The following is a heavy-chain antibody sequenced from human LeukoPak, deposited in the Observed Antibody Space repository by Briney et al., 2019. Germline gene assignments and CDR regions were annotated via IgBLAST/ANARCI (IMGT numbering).Heavy chain of an antibody. Sequence: ASVKVSCKASGYTFNHHGISWVRQAPGQGPEWMGWISAYNGDTIYAQKFQDRVTLTKDTSTTTAYMDLRSLTSGDTALYFCARDPSNTSGRNQYFDLWGPGTLVTVSS. CDR1: GYTFNHHG. CDR3: ARDPSNTSGRNQYFDL. CDR2: ISAYNGDT. J-gene: IGHJ2*01. V-gene: IGHV1-18*01. D-gene: IGHD6-19*01.